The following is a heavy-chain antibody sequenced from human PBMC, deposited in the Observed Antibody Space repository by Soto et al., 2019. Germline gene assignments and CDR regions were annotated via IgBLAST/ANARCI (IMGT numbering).Heavy chain of an antibody. V-gene: IGHV3-30-3*01. CDR1: GFTFSSYA. CDR3: ARSSLFDPIFGVVSHFDY. CDR2: ISYDGSNK. D-gene: IGHD3-3*01. Sequence: GGSLRLSCAASGFTFSSYAMHWVRQAPGKGLEWVAVISYDGSNKYYADSVKGRFTISRDNSKNTLYLQMNSLRAEDTAVYYCARSSLFDPIFGVVSHFDYWGQGTLVTVSS. J-gene: IGHJ4*02.